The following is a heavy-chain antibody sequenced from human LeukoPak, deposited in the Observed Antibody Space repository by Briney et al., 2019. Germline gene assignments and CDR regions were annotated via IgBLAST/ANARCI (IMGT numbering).Heavy chain of an antibody. D-gene: IGHD2-2*01. CDR3: ARGYCSSTSCYDYYYYMDV. Sequence: SVKVSFKASGGTFSSYAISWVRQAPGQGLEWMGRTIPIFGTANYAQKFQGRVTITTDESTSTAYMELSSLRSEDTAVYYCARGYCSSTSCYDYYYYMDVWGKGTTVTVSS. J-gene: IGHJ6*03. CDR2: TIPIFGTA. V-gene: IGHV1-69*05. CDR1: GGTFSSYA.